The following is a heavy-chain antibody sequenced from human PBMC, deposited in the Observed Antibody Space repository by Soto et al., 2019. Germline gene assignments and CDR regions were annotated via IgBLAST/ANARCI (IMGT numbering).Heavy chain of an antibody. V-gene: IGHV3-23*01. D-gene: IGHD3-10*01. CDR3: AKAREVTLVRISLAQ. J-gene: IGHJ4*02. CDR2: LIGGHYGT. Sequence: GGSLRLSCTASVFTLQNYAMAWVRQAPGKGLEWVSTLIGGHYGTAYSYSVKGRFTVSRDNSKNALYLQMNSLRAEDTAIYYCAKAREVTLVRISLAQWGQGTLVTVSS. CDR1: VFTLQNYA.